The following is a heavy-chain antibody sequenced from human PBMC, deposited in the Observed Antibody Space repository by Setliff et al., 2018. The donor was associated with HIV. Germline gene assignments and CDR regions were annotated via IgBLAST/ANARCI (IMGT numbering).Heavy chain of an antibody. J-gene: IGHJ4*02. CDR2: IYGGGTT. CDR1: GFTVSSNY. D-gene: IGHD3-10*01. CDR3: ARELYREWDH. Sequence: GGSLRLSCAASGFTVSSNYMSWVRQAPGKGLEWVSVIYGGGTTHYADSVKGRFTISRDNSKNTVYLQMNSLRVEDTAVYYCARELYREWDHWGQGTLVTVSS. V-gene: IGHV3-66*02.